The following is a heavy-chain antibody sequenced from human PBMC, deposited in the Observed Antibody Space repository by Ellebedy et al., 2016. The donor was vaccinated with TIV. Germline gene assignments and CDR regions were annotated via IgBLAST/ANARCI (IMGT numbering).Heavy chain of an antibody. CDR3: ASHRGFYSGWSFDY. V-gene: IGHV4-59*01. CDR1: GGSISSYY. Sequence: MPSETLSLTCTVSGGSISSYYWSWIRQPPGKGLEWIAFIHYNGNTNYNPSLKSRVTISVDTSKNQFSLKLNSVTAADTAIYYCASHRGFYSGWSFDYWGQGTLTTVSS. CDR2: IHYNGNT. D-gene: IGHD5-12*01. J-gene: IGHJ4*02.